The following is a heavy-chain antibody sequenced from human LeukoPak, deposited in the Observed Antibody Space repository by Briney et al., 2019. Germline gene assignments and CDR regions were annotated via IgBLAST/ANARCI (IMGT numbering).Heavy chain of an antibody. CDR1: GYTFTSYG. D-gene: IGHD3-22*01. J-gene: IGHJ5*02. Sequence: ASLKISCKASGYTFTSYGISWVRQAPGQVLDWMACINPYNRNTNYAQKLQGRVTLTTDTSTGTAYMELRSLRSDDTAVYYCARDLSYYYDSSGYVRRFDPWGQGTLVTVSS. CDR3: ARDLSYYYDSSGYVRRFDP. CDR2: INPYNRNT. V-gene: IGHV1-18*01.